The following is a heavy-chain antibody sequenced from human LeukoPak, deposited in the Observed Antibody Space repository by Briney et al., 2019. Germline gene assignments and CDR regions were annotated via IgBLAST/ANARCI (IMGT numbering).Heavy chain of an antibody. J-gene: IGHJ4*02. CDR2: IYYSGST. V-gene: IGHV4-39*07. D-gene: IGHD3-22*01. CDR3: ARGSYYDSSGYGRAAFDY. Sequence: SETLSLTCTVSGGSISSSSYYWGWIRQPPGKGLEWIGSIYYSGSTYYNPSLKSRVTISVDTSKNQFSLKLSSVTAADTAVYYCARGSYYDSSGYGRAAFDYWGQGTLVTVSS. CDR1: GGSISSSSYY.